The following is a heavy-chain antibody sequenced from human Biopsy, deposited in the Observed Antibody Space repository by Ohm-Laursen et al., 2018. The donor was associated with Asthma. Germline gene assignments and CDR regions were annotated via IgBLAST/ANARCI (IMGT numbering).Heavy chain of an antibody. V-gene: IGHV4-39*01. J-gene: IGHJ4*02. Sequence: SDTLSLTCSVSGGSISNGNYYWGWIRQPPGKGLEFIGTIYYGGSTYYSPSLKSRVAISVDTSKDQFSLPLNSVTAADTAVYFCARLLGDRVVGTGYYYFDYWGQGTMVIVSA. CDR3: ARLLGDRVVGTGYYYFDY. CDR2: IYYGGST. D-gene: IGHD6-19*01. CDR1: GGSISNGNYY.